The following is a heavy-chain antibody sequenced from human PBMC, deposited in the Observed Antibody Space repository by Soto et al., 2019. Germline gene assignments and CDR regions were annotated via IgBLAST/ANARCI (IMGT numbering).Heavy chain of an antibody. J-gene: IGHJ4*02. CDR1: GFTFSSYA. CDR3: AKALGELSPESYDY. CDR2: ISYDGSDK. D-gene: IGHD3-16*02. Sequence: QVPLVESGGGVVQPGRSLRLSCAASGFTFSSYAMHWVRQAPGKGLEWVAVISYDGSDKYYADSVKGRFTTSRDNSKNTLNLQMNSLRADDTAVYYCAKALGELSPESYDYWGQGTLITVSS. V-gene: IGHV3-30*18.